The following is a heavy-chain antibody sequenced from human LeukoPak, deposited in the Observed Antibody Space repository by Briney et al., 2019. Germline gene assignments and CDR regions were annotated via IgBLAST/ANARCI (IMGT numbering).Heavy chain of an antibody. D-gene: IGHD3-22*01. Sequence: PGGSLRLSCAASGFTFSSYAMSWVRQAPGKGLEWVAVIWYDGSNKYYADSVKGRFTISRDNSKNTLYLQMNSLRAEDTAVYYCARDHYDSSLVYWGQGTLVTVSS. V-gene: IGHV3-33*08. J-gene: IGHJ4*02. CDR3: ARDHYDSSLVY. CDR2: IWYDGSNK. CDR1: GFTFSSYA.